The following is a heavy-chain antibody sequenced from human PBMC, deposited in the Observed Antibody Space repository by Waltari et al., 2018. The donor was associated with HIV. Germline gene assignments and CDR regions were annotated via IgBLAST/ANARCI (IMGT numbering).Heavy chain of an antibody. Sequence: EVQLVESGGGLVKPGGSLRLSCAASGFTFSSYSMNWVRQAPGKGLEWVSAISSSSSYIYYADSVKGRFTISRDNAKNSLYLQMNSLRAEDTAVYYCARDTSGSYIYYYYYGMDVWGQGTTVTVSS. CDR1: GFTFSSYS. J-gene: IGHJ6*02. D-gene: IGHD1-26*01. CDR3: ARDTSGSYIYYYYYGMDV. CDR2: ISSSSSYI. V-gene: IGHV3-21*01.